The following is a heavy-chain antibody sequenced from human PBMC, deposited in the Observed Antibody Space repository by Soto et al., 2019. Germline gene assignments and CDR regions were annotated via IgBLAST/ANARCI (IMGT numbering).Heavy chain of an antibody. Sequence: AVRWVRQAPGKGLEWVSTLSATSGSTYYADSVKGRFTMSRDNSKNTLYLQMNSLRAEDTAVYYCAKGLKYFGYWGPGTLVTVSP. CDR2: LSATSGST. CDR3: AKGLKYFGY. J-gene: IGHJ4*02. CDR1: A. V-gene: IGHV3-23*01.